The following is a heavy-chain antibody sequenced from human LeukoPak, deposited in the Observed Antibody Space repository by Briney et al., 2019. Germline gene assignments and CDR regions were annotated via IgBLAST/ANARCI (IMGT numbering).Heavy chain of an antibody. CDR2: TYYRSKWYN. D-gene: IGHD2-8*02. CDR3: VRSQYWRFDD. Sequence: SQTLSLTCAISGDSVSNNSAVWNWIRQSPSRGLEWLGRTYYRSKWYNDYGVSVKSRTTVNPDTSKNQFSLQLNSVTPEDTAVYYCVRSQYWRFDDWGQGTLVTVSS. V-gene: IGHV6-1*01. J-gene: IGHJ4*02. CDR1: GDSVSNNSAV.